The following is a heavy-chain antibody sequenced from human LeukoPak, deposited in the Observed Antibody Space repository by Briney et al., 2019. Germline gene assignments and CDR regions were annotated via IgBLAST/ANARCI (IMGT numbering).Heavy chain of an antibody. CDR1: GDSISTYY. CDR2: IYYRVTS. Sequence: PSETLSLTCTVSGDSISTYYWSWIRQPPGKGLEWIGYIYYRVTSDYNPSLKSRVTISVDTSKNQFSLKLSSVTAADTAVYYCARRWGYYYGSGSYPFDYWGQGTLVTVSS. CDR3: ARRWGYYYGSGSYPFDY. D-gene: IGHD3-10*01. J-gene: IGHJ4*02. V-gene: IGHV4-59*12.